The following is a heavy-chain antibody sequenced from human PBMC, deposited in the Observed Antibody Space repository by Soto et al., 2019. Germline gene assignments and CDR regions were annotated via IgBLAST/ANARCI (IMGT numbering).Heavy chain of an antibody. Sequence: QVQLVESGGGVVQPGRSLRLSCAASGFTFSSYGMHWVRQAPGKGLEWVAVISYDGSNKYYADSVKGRFTISRDNSKNTLYLQMNSLRAEDTAVYYCAKEVVAGNWYFGLWGRGTLVTVSS. CDR1: GFTFSSYG. CDR3: AKEVVAGNWYFGL. V-gene: IGHV3-30*18. CDR2: ISYDGSNK. J-gene: IGHJ2*01.